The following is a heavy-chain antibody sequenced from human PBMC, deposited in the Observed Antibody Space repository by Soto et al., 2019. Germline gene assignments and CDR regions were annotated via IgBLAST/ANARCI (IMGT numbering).Heavy chain of an antibody. D-gene: IGHD6-19*01. CDR1: GGTFSNYA. CDR2: IVPIFGTT. Sequence: QVQLVQSGAEEKKPGSSVKVSCKVSGGTFSNYAIDWVRLAPGHGLEWMGGIVPIFGTTYYTQKFQGRATIIADDSTTTAYLEMSSLTSEDTAIYYCARVEAVAGLYNYHGLDVWGQGTAVTVSS. CDR3: ARVEAVAGLYNYHGLDV. J-gene: IGHJ6*02. V-gene: IGHV1-69*12.